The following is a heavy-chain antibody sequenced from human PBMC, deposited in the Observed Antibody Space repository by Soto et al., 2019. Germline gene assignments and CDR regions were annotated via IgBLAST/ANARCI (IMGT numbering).Heavy chain of an antibody. CDR2: ISAYNGNT. Sequence: VKVSCDVSGYTFTSYGISWVRQAPGQGLEWMGWISAYNGNTNYAQKLQGRVTMTTDTSTSTAYMELRSLRSDDTAVYYCARAKGPYQIRSYGFDYWGQGTLVTVS. CDR1: GYTFTSYG. J-gene: IGHJ4*02. V-gene: IGHV1-18*01. CDR3: ARAKGPYQIRSYGFDY. D-gene: IGHD1-26*01.